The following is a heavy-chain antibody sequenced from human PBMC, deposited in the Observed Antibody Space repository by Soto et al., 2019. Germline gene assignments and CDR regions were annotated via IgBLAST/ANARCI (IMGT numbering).Heavy chain of an antibody. CDR3: ARDPQIYWVYYYSYMDV. CDR2: IGSSGTTI. CDR1: GFTFIDYY. Sequence: PKRDSWAASGFTFIDYYRSCIRQAPGKGLEWVSYIGSSGTTIYYANSVKGRFTISRDNAKNSLFLQLNSLRAEDTAVYYCARDPQIYWVYYYSYMDVWGKGTTVTVSS. V-gene: IGHV3-11*01. D-gene: IGHD2-8*02. J-gene: IGHJ6*03.